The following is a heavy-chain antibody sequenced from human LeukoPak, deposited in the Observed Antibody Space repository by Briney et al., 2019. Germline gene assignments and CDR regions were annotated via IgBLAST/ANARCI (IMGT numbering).Heavy chain of an antibody. CDR2: IYSDDSDT. CDR3: ARHGHCTNGVCYSNYYYYMDV. J-gene: IGHJ6*03. V-gene: IGHV5-51*01. CDR1: GYSFTSYW. Sequence: GESLKISCKGSGYSFTSYWIGWVRQMPGKGLEWMGIIYSDDSDTRYSPSFEGQVIISVDKSISTAYLQWSSLKASDTATYYCARHGHCTNGVCYSNYYYYMDVWGKGTTVTVS. D-gene: IGHD2-8*01.